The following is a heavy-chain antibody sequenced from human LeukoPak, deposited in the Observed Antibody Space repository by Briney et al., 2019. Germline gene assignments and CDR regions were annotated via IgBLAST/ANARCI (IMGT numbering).Heavy chain of an antibody. J-gene: IGHJ4*02. V-gene: IGHV3-7*01. CDR2: IKQDGTEK. CDR1: GFTFSNYW. Sequence: GGSLRLSCAASGFTFSNYWMDWVRQAPGKGLEWVANIKQDGTEKHYVDSVKGRFTISRDNAKNSLYLQMNSLRAEDTALYYCSQSLNYWGQATLVTVSS. CDR3: SQSLNY.